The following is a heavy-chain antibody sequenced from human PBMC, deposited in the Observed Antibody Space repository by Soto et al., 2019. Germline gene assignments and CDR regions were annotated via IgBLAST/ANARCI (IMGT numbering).Heavy chain of an antibody. CDR2: INAGNGNT. CDR3: ARDLPGSISRIAAPQVFEY. CDR1: GYTFTSYA. V-gene: IGHV1-3*01. Sequence: GASVKVSCKASGYTFTSYAMHWVRQAPGQRLEWMGWINAGNGNTKYSQKFQGRVTITRDTSASTAYMELSSLRSEDTAVYYCARDLPGSISRIAAPQVFEYWGQGTLVTVSS. J-gene: IGHJ4*02. D-gene: IGHD6-13*01.